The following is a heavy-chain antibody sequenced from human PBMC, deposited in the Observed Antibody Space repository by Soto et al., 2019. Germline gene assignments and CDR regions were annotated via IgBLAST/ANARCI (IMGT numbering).Heavy chain of an antibody. CDR1: GLTFSSYD. CDR2: ISYDGNSK. Sequence: QVQLVESGGGVVQPGRSLRLSCAAYGLTFSSYDMHWVRQAPGKGLEWVAVISYDGNSKFYVDSVKGRFTISRDNSKNTLYLQMNSLRAEDTAVYYCAKLGIYYDNLDHWGQGTLVPVSS. V-gene: IGHV3-30*18. CDR3: AKLGIYYDNLDH. D-gene: IGHD3-22*01. J-gene: IGHJ4*02.